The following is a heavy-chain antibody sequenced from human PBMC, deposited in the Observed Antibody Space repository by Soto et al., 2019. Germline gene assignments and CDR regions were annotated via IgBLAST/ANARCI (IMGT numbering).Heavy chain of an antibody. D-gene: IGHD3-16*01. J-gene: IGHJ5*02. CDR2: IYYSGST. CDR3: VRGGGDNWFDP. V-gene: IGHV4-30-4*01. CDR1: GGSISSGDYY. Sequence: PSETLSLTCTVSGGSISSGDYYWSWIRQPPGKGLEWIGYIYYSGSTFYNPSLKNRVTISLDTSKIQLSLKLSSVTAADTAVYYCVRGGGDNWFDPWGQGTLVTVSS.